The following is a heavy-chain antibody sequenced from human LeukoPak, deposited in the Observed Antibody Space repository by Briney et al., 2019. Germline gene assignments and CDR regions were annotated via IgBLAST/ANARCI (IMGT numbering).Heavy chain of an antibody. Sequence: GGSLRLSCVASGFSFGNYAMSWVRQAPGKGLEWVSGISSSGGFTYYADSVKGRFIVSRDNSKNTLYLQMNSLRAEDTAVYYCAKDLGAYPPEGGFDHWGQGTLVTVS. V-gene: IGHV3-23*01. CDR3: AKDLGAYPPEGGFDH. J-gene: IGHJ4*02. CDR2: ISSSGGFT. CDR1: GFSFGNYA. D-gene: IGHD3-16*01.